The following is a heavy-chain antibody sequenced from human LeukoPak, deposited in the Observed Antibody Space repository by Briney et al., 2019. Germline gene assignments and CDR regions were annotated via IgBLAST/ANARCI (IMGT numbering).Heavy chain of an antibody. CDR1: GGSISSYY. Sequence: PSETLSLTCTVSGGSISSYYWSWIRQPPGKGLEWIGYIYYSGSTNYNPSLKSRVTISVDTSKNQFSLKLSSVTAADTAVYYCASRWDRWAFDIWGQGTMVTVSS. CDR3: ASRWDRWAFDI. CDR2: IYYSGST. V-gene: IGHV4-59*01. J-gene: IGHJ3*02. D-gene: IGHD1-26*01.